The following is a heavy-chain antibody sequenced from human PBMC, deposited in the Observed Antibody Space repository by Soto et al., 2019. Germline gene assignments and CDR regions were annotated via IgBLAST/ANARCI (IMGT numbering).Heavy chain of an antibody. CDR2: ISYDGSNK. Sequence: GGSLRLSCAASGFTFSSYGMHWVRQAPGKGLEWVAVISYDGSNKYYADSVKGRFTISRDNSKNTLYLQMNSPRAEDTAVYYCAKVGSYSNYDDFDYWGQGTLVTVSS. D-gene: IGHD4-4*01. CDR3: AKVGSYSNYDDFDY. V-gene: IGHV3-30*18. J-gene: IGHJ4*02. CDR1: GFTFSSYG.